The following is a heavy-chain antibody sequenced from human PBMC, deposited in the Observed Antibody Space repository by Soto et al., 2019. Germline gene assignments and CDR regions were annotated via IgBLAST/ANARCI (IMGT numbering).Heavy chain of an antibody. CDR2: IDRSSSTI. CDR3: ARGRYRLDF. J-gene: IGHJ4*02. D-gene: IGHD2-2*02. CDR1: GFTFTSYT. Sequence: GGSLRLSCATSGFTFTSYTMSWFRQAPGKGLEWVSCIDRSSSTIYYADSVKGRFTISRDNAKTSVFLQMNSLRDEDTAVYYCARGRYRLDFWGRGTLVPVSP. V-gene: IGHV3-48*02.